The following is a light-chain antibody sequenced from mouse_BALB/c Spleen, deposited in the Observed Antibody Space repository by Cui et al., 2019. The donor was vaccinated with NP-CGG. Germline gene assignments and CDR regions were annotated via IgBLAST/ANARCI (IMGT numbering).Light chain of an antibody. CDR3: ALWYSNHWM. Sequence: QAVVIHESPFTTSPGETVTLTCRSSTGAVTTSNYANWVQEKPDHLFTGLIGGTNNRAPGVPARFSGSLIGDKAALTITGAQTEDEAIYFCALWYSNHWMFGGGTKLTVL. CDR1: TGAVTTSNY. CDR2: GTN. J-gene: IGLJ1*01. V-gene: IGLV1*01.